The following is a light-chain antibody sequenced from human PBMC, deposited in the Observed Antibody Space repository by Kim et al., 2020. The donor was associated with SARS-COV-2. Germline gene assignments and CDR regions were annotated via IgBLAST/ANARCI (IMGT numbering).Light chain of an antibody. CDR1: QSVLYSSNNKNY. CDR3: QQYYNTPT. CDR2: WAS. J-gene: IGKJ3*01. Sequence: DIVMTQSPDSLAASLGERATINCKSSQSVLYSSNNKNYLAWYQQKPGQPPTMLIYWASTRESGVPDRFSGSGSGTDFTLTISSLQAEDVAVYYCQQYYNTPTFGPGTKVDIK. V-gene: IGKV4-1*01.